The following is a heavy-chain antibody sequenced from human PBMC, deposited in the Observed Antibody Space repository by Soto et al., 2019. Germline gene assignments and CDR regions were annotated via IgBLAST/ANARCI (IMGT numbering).Heavy chain of an antibody. Sequence: GASVKVSCKATADTFTSYYIHWVRQAPGQGLEWMGRINPNGGTASYAQKFQGRVTMTADESTSTAYMELSSLRSEDTAVYYCARALMTTVVNIFDYWGQGTLVTVSS. D-gene: IGHD4-17*01. J-gene: IGHJ4*02. V-gene: IGHV1-46*01. CDR2: INPNGGTA. CDR3: ARALMTTVVNIFDY. CDR1: ADTFTSYY.